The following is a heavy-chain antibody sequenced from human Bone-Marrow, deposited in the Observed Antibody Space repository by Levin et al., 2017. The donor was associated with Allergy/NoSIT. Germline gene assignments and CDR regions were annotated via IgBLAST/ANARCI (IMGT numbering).Heavy chain of an antibody. D-gene: IGHD3-10*01. V-gene: IGHV3-11*03. CDR3: VRDKQGAYGSGGYYFDY. CDR2: IDGSDSYT. Sequence: GESLKISCAASGFTLNDYYMSWLRQAPGKGLEWISYIDGSDSYTNYADSVKGRFTISRDNAKKSLYLQMTNLRAEDTAMYFGVRDKQGAYGSGGYYFDYWGQGIQVTVSS. J-gene: IGHJ4*02. CDR1: GFTLNDYY.